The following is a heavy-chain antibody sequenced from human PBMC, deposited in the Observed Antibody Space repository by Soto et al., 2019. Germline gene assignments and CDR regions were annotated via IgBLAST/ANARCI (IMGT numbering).Heavy chain of an antibody. V-gene: IGHV1-2*04. J-gene: IGHJ6*02. Sequence: SSVKVSCKASGYTCTGYYKPWVRKAPVQGLEWMVCLNPNSGRTNYAQKFQGWVTMTRDTSISTAYMELSRLRSDDTAVYYWPRDLKCIYSSSWSGPYYDYYGMDVWGQGTTVTVSS. CDR1: GYTCTGYY. CDR2: LNPNSGRT. CDR3: PRDLKCIYSSSWSGPYYDYYGMDV. D-gene: IGHD6-13*01.